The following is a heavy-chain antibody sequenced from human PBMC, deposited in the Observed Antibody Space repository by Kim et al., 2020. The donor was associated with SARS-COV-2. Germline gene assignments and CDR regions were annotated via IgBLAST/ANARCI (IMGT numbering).Heavy chain of an antibody. J-gene: IGHJ6*02. CDR3: ARSIAHSMYYYYYGMDV. V-gene: IGHV1-3*01. Sequence: ASVKVSCKASGYTFTSYAMHWVRQAPGQRLEWMGWINAGNGNTKYSQKFQGRVTITRDTSASTAYMELSSLRSEDTAVYYCARSIAHSMYYYYYGMDVWGQGTTVTVSS. CDR1: GYTFTSYA. D-gene: IGHD2-21*01. CDR2: INAGNGNT.